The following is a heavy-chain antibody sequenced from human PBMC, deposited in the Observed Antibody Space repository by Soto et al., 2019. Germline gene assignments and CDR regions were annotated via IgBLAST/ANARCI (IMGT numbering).Heavy chain of an antibody. CDR3: ARRADYYDISGYYYYYYAMDV. J-gene: IGHJ6*02. CDR2: IDPSDSYT. V-gene: IGHV5-10-1*01. CDR1: GYSFTNYW. Sequence: GGSLKISCKGSGYSFTNYWISWVRQLPGKGLEWMGRIDPSDSYTNYNPSFQGHVTVSVDKSVSTAYLQWSSLKASDTAIYYCARRADYYDISGYYYYYYAMDVWGQGTTVTVSS. D-gene: IGHD3-22*01.